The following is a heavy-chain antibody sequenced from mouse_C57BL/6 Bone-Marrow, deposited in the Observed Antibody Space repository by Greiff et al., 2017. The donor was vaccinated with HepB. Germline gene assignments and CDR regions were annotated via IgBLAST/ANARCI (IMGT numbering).Heavy chain of an antibody. V-gene: IGHV1-15*01. D-gene: IGHD1-1*01. CDR1: GYTFTDYE. CDR2: IDPETGGT. Sequence: VQLQQSGAELVRPGASVTLSCKASGYTFTDYEMHWVKQTPVHGLEWIGAIDPETGGTASNQKFKGKAILTADKSSSTAYMELRSLTSEDSAVYYCTRPHTLREYFDYWGQGTTLTVSS. CDR3: TRPHTLREYFDY. J-gene: IGHJ2*01.